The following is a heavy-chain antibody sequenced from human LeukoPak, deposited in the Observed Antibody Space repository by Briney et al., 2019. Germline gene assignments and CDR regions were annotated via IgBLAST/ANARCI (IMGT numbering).Heavy chain of an antibody. CDR2: IKQDGSEK. J-gene: IGHJ4*02. CDR1: GFTFSSYW. Sequence: GGSLRLSCAASGFTFSSYWMSWVRQAPGKGLEWVANIKQDGSEKYCVDSVKGRFTISRDNAKNSLYLQMNSLRAEDTAVYYCARQPPFLWFGEPVYWGQGTLVTVSS. V-gene: IGHV3-7*01. CDR3: ARQPPFLWFGEPVY. D-gene: IGHD3-10*01.